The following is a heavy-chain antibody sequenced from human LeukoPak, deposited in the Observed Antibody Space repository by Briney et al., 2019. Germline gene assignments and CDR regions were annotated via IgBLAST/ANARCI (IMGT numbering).Heavy chain of an antibody. CDR1: GFTFNSYW. CDR2: IKQDGSEK. CDR3: AGHLNYYGSGTDAFDV. V-gene: IGHV3-7*02. J-gene: IGHJ3*01. D-gene: IGHD3-10*01. Sequence: GGSLRLSCVASGFTFNSYWMSWVRQAPGKGLEWVANIKQDGSEKHYVDSVKGRFTISRDNAKNSLCLQMNSLRAEDTAVYYCAGHLNYYGSGTDAFDVWGQGTMVSVSS.